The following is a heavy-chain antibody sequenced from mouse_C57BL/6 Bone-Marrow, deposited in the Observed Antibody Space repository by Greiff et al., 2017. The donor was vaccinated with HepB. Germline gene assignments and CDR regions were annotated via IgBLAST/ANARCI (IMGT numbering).Heavy chain of an antibody. D-gene: IGHD1-1*01. CDR3: TTQFITTVVVLRYFDV. J-gene: IGHJ1*03. CDR2: IDPENGDT. V-gene: IGHV14-4*01. Sequence: VQLKESGAELVRPGASVKLSCTASGFNIKDDYMHWVKQRPEQGLEWIGWIDPENGDTEYASKFQGKATITADTSSNTAYLQLSSLTSEDTAVYYCTTQFITTVVVLRYFDVWGTGTTVTVSS. CDR1: GFNIKDDY.